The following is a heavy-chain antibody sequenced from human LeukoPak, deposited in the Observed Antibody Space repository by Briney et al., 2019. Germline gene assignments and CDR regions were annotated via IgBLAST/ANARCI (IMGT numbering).Heavy chain of an antibody. J-gene: IGHJ4*02. CDR3: ARIRAKGPTSPFDY. V-gene: IGHV3-33*01. CDR2: IWYDGSNK. CDR1: GFTFSSYG. Sequence: GGSLRLSCAASGFTFSSYGMHWVRQAPGKGLEWVAVIWYDGSNKYYADSVKGRFTISRDNSKNTLYLQMNSLGAEDTAVYYCARIRAKGPTSPFDYWGQGTLVTVSS. D-gene: IGHD1-26*01.